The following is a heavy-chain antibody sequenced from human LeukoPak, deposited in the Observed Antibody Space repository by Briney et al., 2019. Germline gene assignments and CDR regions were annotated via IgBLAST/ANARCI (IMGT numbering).Heavy chain of an antibody. J-gene: IGHJ4*02. CDR3: AKASDYNDYGSGYYFDY. V-gene: IGHV3-23*01. Sequence: PGGSLRLSCAASGFTFSSYGMSWVRQAPGKGLEWVSAISGSGGSTYYADSVKGRFTISRDNSKNTLYLQMNSLRAEDTAVYYCAKASDYNDYGSGYYFDYWGQGTLVTVSS. CDR1: GFTFSSYG. D-gene: IGHD3-10*01. CDR2: ISGSGGST.